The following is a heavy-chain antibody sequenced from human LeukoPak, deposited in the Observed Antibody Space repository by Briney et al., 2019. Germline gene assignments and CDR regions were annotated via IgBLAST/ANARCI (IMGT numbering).Heavy chain of an antibody. CDR3: ARGAPATAMAFDY. V-gene: IGHV4-59*01. CDR1: GGSISSYY. Sequence: SETLSLTCTVAGGSISSYYWRWIRQPPGKGLEWIGYIYYSGSPNYNPSLRSRVTISVDPSKSQFSLKLSSVTAADTAVYYCARGAPATAMAFDYWGQGTLVTVSS. CDR2: IYYSGSP. J-gene: IGHJ4*02. D-gene: IGHD5-18*01.